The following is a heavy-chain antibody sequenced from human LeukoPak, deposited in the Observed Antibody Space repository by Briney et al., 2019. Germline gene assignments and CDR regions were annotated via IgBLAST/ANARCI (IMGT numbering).Heavy chain of an antibody. D-gene: IGHD5-12*01. CDR3: ARVPYSGYVNWFDP. CDR1: GGSISSYY. CDR2: IYYSGST. Sequence: SETLSLTCTVSGGSISSYYRSWIRQPPGKGLEWIGYIYYSGSTNYNPSLKSRVTISVDTSKNQFSLKLSSVTAADTAVYYCARVPYSGYVNWFDPWGQGTLVTVSS. V-gene: IGHV4-59*01. J-gene: IGHJ5*02.